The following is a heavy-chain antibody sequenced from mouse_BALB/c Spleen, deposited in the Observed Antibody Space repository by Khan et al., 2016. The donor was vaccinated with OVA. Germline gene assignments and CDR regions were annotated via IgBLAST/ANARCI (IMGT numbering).Heavy chain of an antibody. V-gene: IGHV1-5*01. CDR2: IYPGISDT. CDR1: GYSFANYW. D-gene: IGHD2-4*01. J-gene: IGHJ2*01. Sequence: VQLKQSGTVLARPGTSVKMSCKASGYSFANYWMHWVKQRPGQVLEWVGTIYPGISDTRYNQKFQDKARLTAVTSASTAYMELSSLTSEDSAVYYCTRSYDSYYFDYGGQGTTLTVSS. CDR3: TRSYDSYYFDY.